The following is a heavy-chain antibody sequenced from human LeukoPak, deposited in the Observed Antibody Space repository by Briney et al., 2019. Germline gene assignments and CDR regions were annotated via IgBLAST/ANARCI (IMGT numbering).Heavy chain of an antibody. V-gene: IGHV1-2*04. CDR1: GYTFTGYY. CDR3: ARGGEEWESLDY. Sequence: AASVRVSCNASGYTFTGYYMHWVRQAPGQGLEWMGWINPNSGGTNYAQKFQGWVTMTRDTSISTAYMELSSQRSEDMAVYYCARGGEEWESLDYWGQGTLVTVSS. J-gene: IGHJ4*02. CDR2: INPNSGGT. D-gene: IGHD1-26*01.